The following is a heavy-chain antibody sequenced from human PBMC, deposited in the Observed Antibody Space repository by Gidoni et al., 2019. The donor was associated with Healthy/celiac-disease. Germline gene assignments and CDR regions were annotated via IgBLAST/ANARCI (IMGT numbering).Heavy chain of an antibody. D-gene: IGHD3-10*01. Sequence: EVQLVESGGGLVQPGGSLRLSCAASGLTFSNAWMSWVRQAPGKGLEWVGRSKSKTDGGKTDYAAPVKGRFTISRDDSKNTLYLQMNSLKTEDTAVYYCTPDPYLFGAGFDYWGQGTLVTVSS. V-gene: IGHV3-15*01. CDR1: GLTFSNAW. CDR2: SKSKTDGGKT. CDR3: TPDPYLFGAGFDY. J-gene: IGHJ4*02.